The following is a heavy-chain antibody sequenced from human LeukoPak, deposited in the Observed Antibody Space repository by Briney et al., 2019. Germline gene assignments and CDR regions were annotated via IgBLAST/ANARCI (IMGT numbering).Heavy chain of an antibody. J-gene: IGHJ4*02. CDR2: IYHSGST. V-gene: IGHV4-30-2*01. CDR1: GGSISSGGYS. Sequence: SETLSLTCAVSGGSISSGGYSWSWIRQPPGKGLEWIGYIYHSGSTYYNPSLKSRVTISVDRSKNQFSLKLSSVTAADTAVYYCARGGTIAAAGYYFDYWGQGTLVTVSS. D-gene: IGHD6-13*01. CDR3: ARGGTIAAAGYYFDY.